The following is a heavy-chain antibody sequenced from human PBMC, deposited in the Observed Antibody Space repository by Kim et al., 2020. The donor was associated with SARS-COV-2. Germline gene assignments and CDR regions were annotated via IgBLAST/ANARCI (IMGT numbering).Heavy chain of an antibody. D-gene: IGHD1-1*01. CDR1: GGSISTSDHH. Sequence: SETLSLTCTVTGGSISTSDHHWGWIRQPPGKGLEWIGSIYYSGSTYYNPSLKSRVTISVDTSKNQVSLKLSSVTAADTAVYYCARPILEGRSDAFDIWGQGTMVTVSS. J-gene: IGHJ3*02. V-gene: IGHV4-39*01. CDR2: IYYSGST. CDR3: ARPILEGRSDAFDI.